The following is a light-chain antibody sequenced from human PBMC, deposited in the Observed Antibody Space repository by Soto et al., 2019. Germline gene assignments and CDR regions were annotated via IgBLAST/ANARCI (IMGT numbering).Light chain of an antibody. J-gene: IGLJ2*01. V-gene: IGLV2-14*01. Sequence: QSALTQPASASGSPGQSITISCTGTSSDVGKSNYVSWYQQHPGKAPKVMIYDVSNRPSGVSNRFSGSKSGNTASLTISGLQAEDEADYYCSSYTSSSTLAFGGGTKLTVL. CDR3: SSYTSSSTLA. CDR1: SSDVGKSNY. CDR2: DVS.